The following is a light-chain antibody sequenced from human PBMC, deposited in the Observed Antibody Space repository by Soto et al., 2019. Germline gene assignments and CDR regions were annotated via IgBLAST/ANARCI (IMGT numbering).Light chain of an antibody. CDR1: QSISAW. Sequence: DIQMTQSPSTVSASVGDRVTITCRASQSISAWLAWYQQKPGKAPNLLIFEASRLESGVPSRFSGSGSGTEFTLTIDSLQTDDFATYYCQQYTNYSPTFGQGTQVEIK. CDR2: EAS. J-gene: IGKJ1*01. CDR3: QQYTNYSPT. V-gene: IGKV1-5*03.